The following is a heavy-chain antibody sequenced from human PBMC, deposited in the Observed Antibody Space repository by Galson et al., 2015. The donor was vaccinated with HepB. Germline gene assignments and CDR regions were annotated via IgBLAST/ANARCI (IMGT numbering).Heavy chain of an antibody. CDR1: GYTFTSSN. V-gene: IGHV1-8*01. Sequence: SVKVSCKASGYTFTSSNVSWVRQATGQWPEWMGWVNPNSGKTAYAQKFQGRLTMTTNTSISTAYMELSSLRSEDTAVYYCARGSLTVTSSFSDYMDVWGKGTTVTVSS. CDR2: VNPNSGKT. CDR3: ARGSLTVTSSFSDYMDV. D-gene: IGHD4-11*01. J-gene: IGHJ6*03.